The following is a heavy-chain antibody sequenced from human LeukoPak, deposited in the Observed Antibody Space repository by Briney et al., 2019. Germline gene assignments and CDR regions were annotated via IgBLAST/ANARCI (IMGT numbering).Heavy chain of an antibody. J-gene: IGHJ4*02. CDR1: GGSVRSDISH. CDR3: ASLLVAGVASVDY. D-gene: IGHD6-19*01. CDR2: VHYSGSA. Sequence: PSETLSLTCSVSGGSVRSDISHWSWIRQPPGKGLEWIGYVHYSGSANYNPSLESRATMSLDNSKNQFSLELTSVTAADTAVYYCASLLVAGVASVDYWGQGTLVTVSS. V-gene: IGHV4-61*01.